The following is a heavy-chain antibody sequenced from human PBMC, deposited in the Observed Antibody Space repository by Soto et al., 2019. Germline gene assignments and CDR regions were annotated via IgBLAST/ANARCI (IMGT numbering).Heavy chain of an antibody. V-gene: IGHV3-15*07. D-gene: IGHD3-16*01. CDR1: GFTFSNAW. Sequence: EVQLVESGGGLVKPGGSLRLSCAASGFTFSNAWMNWVRQAPGKGLEWVGRIKSKTDGGTTDYAAPVKGRFTISRDDSKNTLYLQMNSLKTEDTAVYYCTTHSLGAAPRYYYYGMDVWGQGTTVTVSS. CDR3: TTHSLGAAPRYYYYGMDV. J-gene: IGHJ6*02. CDR2: IKSKTDGGTT.